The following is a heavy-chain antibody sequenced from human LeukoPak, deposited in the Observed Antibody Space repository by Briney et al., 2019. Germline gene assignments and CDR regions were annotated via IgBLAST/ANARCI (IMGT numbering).Heavy chain of an antibody. D-gene: IGHD1-26*01. Sequence: GGSLRLSCAASGFTFSSYAMSWVRQAPGKGLEWVSAISGSGGGTYYADSVKGRFTISRDNSKNTLYLQMNSLRAEDTAVYYCAKVRGATGYYFDYWGQGTLVTVSS. CDR3: AKVRGATGYYFDY. J-gene: IGHJ4*02. CDR2: ISGSGGGT. CDR1: GFTFSSYA. V-gene: IGHV3-23*01.